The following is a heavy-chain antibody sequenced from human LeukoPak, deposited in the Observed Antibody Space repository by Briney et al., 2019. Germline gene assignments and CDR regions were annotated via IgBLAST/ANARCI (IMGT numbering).Heavy chain of an antibody. CDR3: ARAPVYSSGWLHFDY. CDR2: IGTAGDT. J-gene: IGHJ4*02. D-gene: IGHD6-19*01. CDR1: GFTFSSYD. Sequence: PGGSLRLSCAASGFTFSSYDMHWVRQATGKGLEWVSAIGTAGDTYYPGSVKGRFTISGENAKNSLYLQMNSLRAGDTAVYYCARAPVYSSGWLHFDYWGQGTLVTVSS. V-gene: IGHV3-13*01.